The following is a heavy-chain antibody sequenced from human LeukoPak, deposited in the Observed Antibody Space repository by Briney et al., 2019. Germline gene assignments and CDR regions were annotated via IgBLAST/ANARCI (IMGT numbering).Heavy chain of an antibody. CDR2: INPNSGGT. J-gene: IGHJ2*01. D-gene: IGHD4-11*01. CDR1: GYTFTDYY. CDR3: ARDSNDDPVWYFNL. Sequence: ASVKVSCKASGYTFTDYYIHWVRQAPGQGLEWTGWINPNSGGTYYPQKFQGRVTMTRDTSINIAYMELSRLRSDDTAMYYCARDSNDDPVWYFNLWGRGTLVTVSS. V-gene: IGHV1-2*02.